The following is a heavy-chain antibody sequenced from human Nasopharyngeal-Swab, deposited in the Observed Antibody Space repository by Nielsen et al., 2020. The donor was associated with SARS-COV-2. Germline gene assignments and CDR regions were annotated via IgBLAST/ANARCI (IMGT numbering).Heavy chain of an antibody. J-gene: IGHJ6*03. Sequence: WVRQAPAHRLAWMGWINAGNGNTKYSQKFQGRVTITRDTSASTAYMELSSLRSEDTAVYYCASSTAAGTNYYYYYMDVWGKGTTVTVSS. CDR2: INAGNGNT. D-gene: IGHD6-13*01. V-gene: IGHV1-3*01. CDR3: ASSTAAGTNYYYYYMDV.